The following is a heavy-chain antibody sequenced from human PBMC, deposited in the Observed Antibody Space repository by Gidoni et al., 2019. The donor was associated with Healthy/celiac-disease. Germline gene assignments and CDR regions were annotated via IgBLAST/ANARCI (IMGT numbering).Heavy chain of an antibody. CDR1: GGTFSSYA. CDR2: IIPILGIA. V-gene: IGHV1-69*09. CDR3: ARDGTSSWAYYGMDV. J-gene: IGHJ6*02. D-gene: IGHD6-13*01. Sequence: QVQLVQSGAEVKKPGSSVKVSCKASGGTFSSYAISWVRQAPGQGLEWMGRIIPILGIANYAQKFQGRVTITADKSTSTAYMELSSLRAEDTAVYYCARDGTSSWAYYGMDVWGQGTTVTVSS.